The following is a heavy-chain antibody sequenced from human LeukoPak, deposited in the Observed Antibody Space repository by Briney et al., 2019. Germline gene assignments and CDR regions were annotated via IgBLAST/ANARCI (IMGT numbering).Heavy chain of an antibody. CDR3: ARGLPYSDRGDN. CDR1: GGSISSGGYY. Sequence: PSQTLSLTCTVSGGSISSGGYYWGWLRQHPGKGLEWVGYIYYSGSTYYIPSLNSRVTISVDTSKNQFSLTLSSVTAADTAVYYCARGLPYSDRGDNWGQGTLVTVSS. D-gene: IGHD6-13*01. V-gene: IGHV4-31*03. CDR2: IYYSGST. J-gene: IGHJ4*02.